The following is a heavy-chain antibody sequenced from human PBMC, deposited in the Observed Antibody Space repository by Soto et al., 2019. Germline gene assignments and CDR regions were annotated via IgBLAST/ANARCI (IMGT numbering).Heavy chain of an antibody. D-gene: IGHD3-22*01. CDR3: ARDRGYYDSSGRINWFDP. V-gene: IGHV4-4*02. J-gene: IGHJ5*02. Sequence: SETLSLTCAVSGGSISSSNWWSWVRQPPGKGLEWIGEIYHSGSTNYNPSLKSRVTISVDKSKNQFSLKLSSVTAADTAVYYCARDRGYYDSSGRINWFDPWGQGTLVTVSS. CDR2: IYHSGST. CDR1: GGSISSSNW.